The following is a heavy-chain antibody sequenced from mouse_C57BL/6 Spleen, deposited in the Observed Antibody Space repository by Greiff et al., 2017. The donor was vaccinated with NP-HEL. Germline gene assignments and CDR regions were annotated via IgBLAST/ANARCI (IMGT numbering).Heavy chain of an antibody. D-gene: IGHD2-2*01. CDR2: INPGSGGT. CDR3: ARYDYGYED. V-gene: IGHV1-54*01. CDR1: GYAFTNYL. J-gene: IGHJ3*01. Sequence: VQLQESGAELVRPGTSVKVSCKASGYAFTNYLIEWVKQRPGQGLEWIGVINPGSGGTNYNEKFKGKATLTADKSSSTAYMQLSSLTSEDSAVYFCARYDYGYEDWGQGTLVTVSA.